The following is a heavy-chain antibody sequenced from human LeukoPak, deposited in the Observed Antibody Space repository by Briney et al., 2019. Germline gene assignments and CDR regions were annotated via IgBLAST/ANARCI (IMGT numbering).Heavy chain of an antibody. V-gene: IGHV1-8*02. CDR2: MNPNSGNT. CDR3: ARDVQWPKNQPYYMDV. D-gene: IGHD6-19*01. Sequence: GASVKLSCKASGYTFTSYGINWVRQATGQGLEWMGWMNPNSGNTGYAQKFQGRVTMTSDMSTSTVYMELSSLRSEDTAVYYCARDVQWPKNQPYYMDVWGKGTTVTVSS. J-gene: IGHJ6*03. CDR1: GYTFTSYG.